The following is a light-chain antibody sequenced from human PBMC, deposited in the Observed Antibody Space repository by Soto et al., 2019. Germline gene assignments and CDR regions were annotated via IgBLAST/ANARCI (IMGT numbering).Light chain of an antibody. J-gene: IGLJ3*02. CDR2: EVN. Sequence: QSALTQPASVSGSPGQSITISCSGTSSDVGSYNLVSWYQQLPGKAPKLIIYEVNERPSGISDRFSGSKSGNTASLTISGLHGEDEADYYCCSYGGSSILMFGGGTKLTVL. V-gene: IGLV2-23*02. CDR3: CSYGGSSILM. CDR1: SSDVGSYNL.